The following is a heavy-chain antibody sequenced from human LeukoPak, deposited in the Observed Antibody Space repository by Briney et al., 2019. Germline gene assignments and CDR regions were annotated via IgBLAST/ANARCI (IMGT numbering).Heavy chain of an antibody. V-gene: IGHV3-21*01. Sequence: PGGSLRLSCAASGFTFSSYSMNWVRQAPGKGLEWVSSISSSSSYIYYADSVKGRFTISRDNAKNSLYLQMNSLRAEDTAVYYCAGERMVQGVIDDYWGQGTLVTVSS. CDR2: ISSSSSYI. D-gene: IGHD3-10*01. CDR3: AGERMVQGVIDDY. CDR1: GFTFSSYS. J-gene: IGHJ4*02.